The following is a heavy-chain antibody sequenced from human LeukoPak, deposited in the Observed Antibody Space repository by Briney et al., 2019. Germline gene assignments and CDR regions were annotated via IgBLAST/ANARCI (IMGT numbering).Heavy chain of an antibody. CDR2: IETSGST. V-gene: IGHV4-4*07. CDR3: ARDLAVGFQWFDP. D-gene: IGHD6-19*01. CDR1: GGSISSYY. Sequence: SETLSLTCPFSGGSISSYYWSWIGQPAARGLAWIGGIETSGSTNYNPSLKSRVTMSVDTSKNQFSLKLSSVTAADTAVYYCARDLAVGFQWFDPWGQGTLVTVSS. J-gene: IGHJ5*02.